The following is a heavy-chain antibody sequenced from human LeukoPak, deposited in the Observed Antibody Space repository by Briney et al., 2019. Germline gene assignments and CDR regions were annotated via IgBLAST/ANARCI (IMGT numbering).Heavy chain of an antibody. V-gene: IGHV3-48*01. Sequence: GGSLRLSCAASGFTFSNYGMNWVRQAPGKGLEWVSYISSGSRTIYYADSVKGRFTISRDDAKNSLYLQMNSLRADDTAVYYCARAGGWGYSSSSGYYFDYWGQGTLVTVSS. CDR3: ARAGGWGYSSSSGYYFDY. J-gene: IGHJ4*02. CDR1: GFTFSNYG. CDR2: ISSGSRTI. D-gene: IGHD6-6*01.